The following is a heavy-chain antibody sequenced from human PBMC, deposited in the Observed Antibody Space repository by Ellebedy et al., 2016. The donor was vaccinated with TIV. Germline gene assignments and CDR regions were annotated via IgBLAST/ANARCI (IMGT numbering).Heavy chain of an antibody. J-gene: IGHJ5*02. CDR3: ARDAMSYRFDP. V-gene: IGHV4-38-2*02. CDR2: IYHSGSI. Sequence: MPSETLSLTCTVSGYSISSGYYWVWVRQPPGKGLEWIGSIYHSGSIYYNPSLKSRVTISVDTSEDHFSRKLSSVTAADTAVYYCARDAMSYRFDPWGQGTLVTVSS. D-gene: IGHD5/OR15-5a*01. CDR1: GYSISSGYY.